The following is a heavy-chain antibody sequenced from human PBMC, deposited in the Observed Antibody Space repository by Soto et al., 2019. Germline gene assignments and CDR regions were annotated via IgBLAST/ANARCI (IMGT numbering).Heavy chain of an antibody. CDR1: GGTFSSHG. Sequence: QVQLVQSGAEVKKPGSSVKVSCKASGGTFSSHGIFWVRQAPGQGLEWMGGIIPFFGTANYAQKFQGRVTSTADESTNTAYMELSRLRSDDTAVYYCARRAVYLSSCYYYFDYWGQGTLVTVSS. D-gene: IGHD6-19*01. V-gene: IGHV1-69*01. CDR2: IIPFFGTA. J-gene: IGHJ4*02. CDR3: ARRAVYLSSCYYYFDY.